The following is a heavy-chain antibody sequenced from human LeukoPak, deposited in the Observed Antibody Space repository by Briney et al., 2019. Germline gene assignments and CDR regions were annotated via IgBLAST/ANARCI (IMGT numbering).Heavy chain of an antibody. CDR3: ARVLRWFGELSIDY. Sequence: SETLSLTCTVSGGSISSYYWSWIRQPPGKGLEWIGYIYYSGSTNYNPSLKSRVTISVDTSKNQFSLKLSSVTAADTAVYYCARVLRWFGELSIDYWGQGTLVTVPS. V-gene: IGHV4-59*01. J-gene: IGHJ4*02. CDR1: GGSISSYY. CDR2: IYYSGST. D-gene: IGHD3-10*01.